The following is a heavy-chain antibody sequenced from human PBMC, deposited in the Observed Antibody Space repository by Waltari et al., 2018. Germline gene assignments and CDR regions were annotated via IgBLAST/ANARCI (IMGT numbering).Heavy chain of an antibody. V-gene: IGHV4-34*02. CDR2: INHNGNI. J-gene: IGHJ6*02. CDR1: GLPFTRYY. Sequence: QVQLQQWGAGQLQPSETLSLNCAVSGLPFTRYYWGLIRQPPGKGLEWIGEINHNGNINRNPSLRSRLTMLIDTSKSQFALKLNSVTAADTGVYYCVRLEDCTGPGGNCYSADSFAMDVWGQGTMVTVSS. D-gene: IGHD2-15*01. CDR3: VRLEDCTGPGGNCYSADSFAMDV.